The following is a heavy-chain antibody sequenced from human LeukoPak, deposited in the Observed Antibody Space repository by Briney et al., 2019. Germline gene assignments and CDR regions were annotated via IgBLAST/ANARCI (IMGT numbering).Heavy chain of an antibody. CDR1: GFTFSSYW. D-gene: IGHD6-19*01. V-gene: IGHV3-7*01. CDR3: ARDLAVAGTLGYYYYMDV. J-gene: IGHJ6*03. CDR2: IKQDGSEK. Sequence: PGGSLRLSCAASGFTFSSYWMSWVRQAPGKGLEWVANIKQDGSEKYYVDSVKGRFTISRDNAKNSLYLQMNSLRAEDTAVYYCARDLAVAGTLGYYYYMDVWGKGTTVTVSS.